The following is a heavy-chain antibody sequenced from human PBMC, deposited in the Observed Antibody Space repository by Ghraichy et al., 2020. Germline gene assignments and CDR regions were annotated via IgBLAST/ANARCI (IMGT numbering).Heavy chain of an antibody. D-gene: IGHD3-10*01. J-gene: IGHJ5*02. V-gene: IGHV3-66*01. CDR1: GFTVSSNY. CDR3: ARESGSGSFNGWFDP. Sequence: GGSLRLSCAASGFTVSSNYMSWVRQAPGKGLEWVSVIYSGGSTYYADSVKGRFTISRDNSKNTLYLQMNSLRAEDTAVYYCARESGSGSFNGWFDPWGQGTLVTVSS. CDR2: IYSGGST.